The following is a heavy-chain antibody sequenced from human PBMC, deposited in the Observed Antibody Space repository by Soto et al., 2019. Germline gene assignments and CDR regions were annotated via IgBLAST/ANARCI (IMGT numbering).Heavy chain of an antibody. Sequence: SETLSLTCTVSGGSISSGDYFWSWVRQPQGKDREWIGYIYNSEFTYYNPSLRSRTTISVDSSKNQFSLNLRCVTAADTAVYYCARAREGDYGGNRWLDVWGQGTLVTVSS. D-gene: IGHD4-17*01. CDR3: ARAREGDYGGNRWLDV. J-gene: IGHJ4*02. CDR1: GGSISSGDYF. CDR2: IYNSEFT. V-gene: IGHV4-30-4*01.